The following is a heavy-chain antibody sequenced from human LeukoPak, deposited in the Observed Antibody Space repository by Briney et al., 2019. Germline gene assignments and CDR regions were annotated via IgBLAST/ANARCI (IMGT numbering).Heavy chain of an antibody. V-gene: IGHV1-69*04. J-gene: IGHJ4*02. D-gene: IGHD3-22*01. CDR3: ARSLEVGSGYESN. CDR1: GGTFSSYA. CDR2: IIPILGIA. Sequence: SVKVSCKASGGTFSSYAISWVRQAPGQGLEWMGRIIPILGIANYAQKFQGRVTITADKSTSTAYMELSSLRSEDTAVYYCARSLEVGSGYESNWGQGTLVTVSS.